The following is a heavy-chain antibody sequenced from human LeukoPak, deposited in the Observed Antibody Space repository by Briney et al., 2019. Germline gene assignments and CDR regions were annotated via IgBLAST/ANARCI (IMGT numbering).Heavy chain of an antibody. D-gene: IGHD3-16*01. Sequence: TPSETLSLTCTVSGGSITIHHWSWIRQPPGKGLEWIGSVYYSGSTNYSPSLKSRVTISVDTSKNQFSLNLRSVTAADTAVCYCAERGGGFWGQGTLVTVSS. V-gene: IGHV4-59*11. J-gene: IGHJ4*02. CDR3: AERGGGF. CDR2: VYYSGST. CDR1: GGSITIHH.